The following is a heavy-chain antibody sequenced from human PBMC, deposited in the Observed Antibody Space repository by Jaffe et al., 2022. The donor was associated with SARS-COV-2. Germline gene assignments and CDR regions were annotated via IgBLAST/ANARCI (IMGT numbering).Heavy chain of an antibody. J-gene: IGHJ5*02. Sequence: QVQLVQSGAEVKKPGASVKVSCKASGYTFTSYDINWVRQATGQGLEWMGWMNPNSGNTGYAQKFQGRVTMTRNTSISTAYMELSSLRSEDTAVYYCARGYSGYDFVVVGWNNWFDPWGQGTLVTVSS. CDR1: GYTFTSYD. D-gene: IGHD5-12*01. CDR3: ARGYSGYDFVVVGWNNWFDP. V-gene: IGHV1-8*01. CDR2: MNPNSGNT.